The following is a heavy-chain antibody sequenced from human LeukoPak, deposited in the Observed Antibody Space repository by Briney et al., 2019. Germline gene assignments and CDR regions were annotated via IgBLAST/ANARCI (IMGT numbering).Heavy chain of an antibody. V-gene: IGHV3-11*01. CDR1: GFTFSDYY. Sequence: GGSLRLSCAASGFTFSDYYMSWIRQAPGKGLEWVSYISSSGSTIYYADSVKGRFTISRDNAKNSLYLQMNSLRAEDTAVYYCARGGAGSVEWLLRSYYYYYMDVWGKGTTVTVSS. CDR3: ARGGAGSVEWLLRSYYYYYMDV. J-gene: IGHJ6*03. CDR2: ISSSGSTI. D-gene: IGHD3-3*01.